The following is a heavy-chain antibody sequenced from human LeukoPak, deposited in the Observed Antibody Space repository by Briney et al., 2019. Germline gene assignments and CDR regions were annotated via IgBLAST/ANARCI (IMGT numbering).Heavy chain of an antibody. J-gene: IGHJ4*02. V-gene: IGHV3-33*01. D-gene: IGHD3-10*01. CDR1: GFTFSSYG. CDR2: IWYDGSNK. Sequence: PGRSLRLSCAASGFTFSSYGMHWVRQAPGKGLEWVAVIWYDGSNKYYADSVKGRFTISRDNSKNTLYLQMNSLRAEDTAVYYCAGDFLPYYYGPFDYWGQGTLVTVSS. CDR3: AGDFLPYYYGPFDY.